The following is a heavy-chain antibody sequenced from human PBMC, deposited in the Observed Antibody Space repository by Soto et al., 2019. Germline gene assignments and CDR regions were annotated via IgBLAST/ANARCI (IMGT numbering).Heavy chain of an antibody. Sequence: QVQLVQSGAEVKKPGASVKVSCKASGYTFTSYGISWVRQAPGQGLEWMGWISAYNGNTNYAQKLQGRVTMTTDTSTSTAYMELRSLRSDDTAVYYCARDLSSWYNYYYYGMDVWGQGTTVTVSS. CDR3: ARDLSSWYNYYYYGMDV. J-gene: IGHJ6*02. D-gene: IGHD6-13*01. V-gene: IGHV1-18*04. CDR2: ISAYNGNT. CDR1: GYTFTSYG.